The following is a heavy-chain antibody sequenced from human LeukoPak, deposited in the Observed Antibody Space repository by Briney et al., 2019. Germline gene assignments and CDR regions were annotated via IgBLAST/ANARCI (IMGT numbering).Heavy chain of an antibody. CDR3: ARGVDDEIVVVPAAMPFGY. Sequence: ASVKVSCKASDYTFTSYGISWVRQAPGQGLEWMGWISAYNGNTNYAQKLQGRVTMTTDTSTSTAYMELRSLRSDDTAVYYCARGVDDEIVVVPAAMPFGYWGQGTLVTVSS. D-gene: IGHD2-2*01. CDR2: ISAYNGNT. J-gene: IGHJ4*02. CDR1: DYTFTSYG. V-gene: IGHV1-18*04.